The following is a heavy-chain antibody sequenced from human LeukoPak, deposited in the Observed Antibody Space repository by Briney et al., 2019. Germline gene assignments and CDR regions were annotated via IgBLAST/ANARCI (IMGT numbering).Heavy chain of an antibody. Sequence: ASVKVSCKVSGYTLTELSMHWVRQAPGKGLEWMGGFDPEDGETIYAQKFQGRVTMTEDTSTDTAYMELSSLRSEDTAVYYCATAPSCGGDCYWVDYWGQGTLVTVSS. V-gene: IGHV1-24*01. CDR3: ATAPSCGGDCYWVDY. CDR1: GYTLTELS. D-gene: IGHD2-21*02. CDR2: FDPEDGET. J-gene: IGHJ4*02.